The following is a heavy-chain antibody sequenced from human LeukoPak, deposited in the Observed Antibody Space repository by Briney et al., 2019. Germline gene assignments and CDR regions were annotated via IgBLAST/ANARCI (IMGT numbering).Heavy chain of an antibody. J-gene: IGHJ4*02. D-gene: IGHD3-3*01. CDR1: GYTFTSYY. V-gene: IGHV1-2*02. CDR2: INPNTGGT. Sequence: ASVKVSCKASGYTFTSYYMHWVRQAPGQGLKWMGWINPNTGGTNYAQKFQGRVTMTRDTSISTAYLELSRLRSDDTAVYYCATSIPTNQFDYWGQGTLVTVSS. CDR3: ATSIPTNQFDY.